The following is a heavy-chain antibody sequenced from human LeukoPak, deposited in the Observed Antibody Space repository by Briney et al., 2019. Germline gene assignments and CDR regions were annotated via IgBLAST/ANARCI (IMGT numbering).Heavy chain of an antibody. CDR2: TSSDLNVK. CDR3: AREGYYGSGSPPSLYFDY. Sequence: GGSLRPSCAASGFTFRNYVIHWVRQAPGKGLEWVAVTSSDLNVKLYADSVKGRFTISRDNSRSTLYLQMNGLRPEDTAIYYCAREGYYGSGSPPSLYFDYWGQGTLVTVSS. J-gene: IGHJ4*02. D-gene: IGHD3-10*01. CDR1: GFTFRNYV. V-gene: IGHV3-30-3*01.